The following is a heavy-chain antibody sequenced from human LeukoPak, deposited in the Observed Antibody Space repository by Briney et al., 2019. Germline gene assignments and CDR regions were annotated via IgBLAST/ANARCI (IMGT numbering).Heavy chain of an antibody. CDR1: GGSISSSNW. V-gene: IGHV4-4*02. Sequence: SETLSLTCAVSGGSISSSNWWSWVRQPPGKGLEWIGEIYHSGSTNYNPSLKSRVTISVDKSKNQFSLKLSSVTAADTAVYYCARGSPYSSSWYLEAFDIWGQGTMVTVSS. CDR2: IYHSGST. D-gene: IGHD6-13*01. J-gene: IGHJ3*02. CDR3: ARGSPYSSSWYLEAFDI.